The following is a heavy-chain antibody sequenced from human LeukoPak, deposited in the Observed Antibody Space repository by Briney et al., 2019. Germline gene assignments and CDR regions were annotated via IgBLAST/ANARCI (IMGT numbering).Heavy chain of an antibody. CDR3: AKDGGEYYDILTGYYPRLYYMDV. CDR1: GFTSSSNW. J-gene: IGHJ6*03. CDR2: IKQDGSEK. Sequence: SGGSLRLSCAASGFTSSSNWMSWVRQAPGKGLEWVASIKQDGSEKYYVDSVTGRFTISRDNPKNSLYLQMNSLRAEDTAVYYCAKDGGEYYDILTGYYPRLYYMDVWGKGTTVTISS. D-gene: IGHD3-9*01. V-gene: IGHV3-7*03.